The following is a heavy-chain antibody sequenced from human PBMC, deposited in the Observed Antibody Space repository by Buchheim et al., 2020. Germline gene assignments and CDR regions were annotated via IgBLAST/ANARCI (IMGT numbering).Heavy chain of an antibody. Sequence: QVQLVESGGGVVQPGRSLRLSCAASGFTFSSYGMHWVRQAPGKGLEWVAVISYDGSNKYYADPVKGRFTISRDNSKNTLYLQMNSLRAEDTAVYYCAKEKNRYFDYWGQGTL. CDR3: AKEKNRYFDY. CDR1: GFTFSSYG. CDR2: ISYDGSNK. J-gene: IGHJ4*02. D-gene: IGHD2/OR15-2a*01. V-gene: IGHV3-30*18.